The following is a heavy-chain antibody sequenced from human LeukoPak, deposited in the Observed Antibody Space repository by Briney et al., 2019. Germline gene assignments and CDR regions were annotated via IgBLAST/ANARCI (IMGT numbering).Heavy chain of an antibody. J-gene: IGHJ4*02. Sequence: GGSLRLSCAASGFNFMNFGMHWVRQAPGKGLDWVAVIWYDGSFIYYPDSVRGRFIISRDNAKNTLYLQMNSVRAEDTAIYYCAKVVQYTASTGTGLASWGQGTLVTVSS. CDR3: AKVVQYTASTGTGLAS. D-gene: IGHD6-13*01. CDR1: GFNFMNFG. CDR2: IWYDGSFI. V-gene: IGHV3-33*06.